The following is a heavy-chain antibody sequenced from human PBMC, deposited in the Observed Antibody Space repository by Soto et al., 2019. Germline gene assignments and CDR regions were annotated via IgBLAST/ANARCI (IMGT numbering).Heavy chain of an antibody. D-gene: IGHD3-16*02. Sequence: SETLSLTCTVSGGSISRGDYSWSWIRQPPGKGLEWIGYIYYSGDTYYNPSLKSRVTISVDTSKNQFSLKLSSVTAADTAVYYCPRASPPYDSTWGSYRIFEYWGQAPLVTV. V-gene: IGHV4-30-4*01. CDR1: GGSISRGDYS. CDR3: PRASPPYDSTWGSYRIFEY. CDR2: IYYSGDT. J-gene: IGHJ4*02.